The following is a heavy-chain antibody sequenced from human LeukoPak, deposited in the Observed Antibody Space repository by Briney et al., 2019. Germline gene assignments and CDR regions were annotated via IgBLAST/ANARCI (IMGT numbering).Heavy chain of an antibody. J-gene: IGHJ3*02. CDR1: GFSLDDYG. D-gene: IGHD6-19*01. CDR3: ARDSVLIAVAVRGAFDI. Sequence: GGSLRLSCAASGFSLDDYGMNWVRQAPGKGLEWVSGINWNGGSTGYADSVKGRFTISRDNAKNSLYLQMNSLRAEDTALYYCARDSVLIAVAVRGAFDIWGQGTMVTVSS. CDR2: INWNGGST. V-gene: IGHV3-20*04.